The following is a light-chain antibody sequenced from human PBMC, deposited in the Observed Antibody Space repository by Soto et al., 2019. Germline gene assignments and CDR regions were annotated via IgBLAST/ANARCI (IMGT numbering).Light chain of an antibody. Sequence: QSVLTQPPSASGTPGPTIAISCSGGSSNIGSHTVTWYQQLPGTAPRLLIYSNTQRPSGVPDRLSGSKSGTSASLAISGLQSEYEGDYYCAAWDDSLNGVVFGGGTKLTVL. CDR3: AAWDDSLNGVV. J-gene: IGLJ2*01. V-gene: IGLV1-44*01. CDR2: SNT. CDR1: SSNIGSHT.